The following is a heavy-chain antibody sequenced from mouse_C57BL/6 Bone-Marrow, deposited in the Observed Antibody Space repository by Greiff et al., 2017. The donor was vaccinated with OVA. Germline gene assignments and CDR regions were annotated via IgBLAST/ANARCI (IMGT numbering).Heavy chain of an antibody. CDR3: ARTIYYGSLWFAY. CDR2: INPSTGGT. D-gene: IGHD1-1*01. V-gene: IGHV1-42*01. J-gene: IGHJ3*01. Sequence: EVQLQQSGPELVKPGASVKISCKASGYSFTGYYMNWVKQSPEKSLEWIGEINPSTGGTTYNQKFKAKATLTVDKSSSTAYMQLKSLTSEDSAVYYCARTIYYGSLWFAYWGQGTLVTVSA. CDR1: GYSFTGYY.